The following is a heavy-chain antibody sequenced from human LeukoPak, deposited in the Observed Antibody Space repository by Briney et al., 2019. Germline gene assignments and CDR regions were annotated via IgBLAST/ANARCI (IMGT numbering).Heavy chain of an antibody. V-gene: IGHV3-7*01. Sequence: GGSLRLSCAASGFTFSSYWMSWVRQAPGKRLEWVANIKQDGSEKYYVDSVKGRFTISRDNAKNSLYLQMNSLRAEDTAVHYCARGHYYYYMDVWGKGTTVTVSS. CDR2: IKQDGSEK. CDR1: GFTFSSYW. J-gene: IGHJ6*03. CDR3: ARGHYYYYMDV.